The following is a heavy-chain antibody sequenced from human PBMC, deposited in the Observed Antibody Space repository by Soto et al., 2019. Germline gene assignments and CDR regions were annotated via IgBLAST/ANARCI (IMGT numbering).Heavy chain of an antibody. CDR3: ARLVFGARLADYVDV. J-gene: IGHJ6*03. CDR2: ISAYNGNT. D-gene: IGHD3-16*01. V-gene: IGHV1-18*01. Sequence: ASVKVSCKASGYTFTSYGISWVRQAPGQGLEWMGWISAYNGNTNYAQKLQGRVTMTTDTSTSTAYMELRSLRSDDTAVYYCARLVFGARLADYVDVWGKGTTVTVSS. CDR1: GYTFTSYG.